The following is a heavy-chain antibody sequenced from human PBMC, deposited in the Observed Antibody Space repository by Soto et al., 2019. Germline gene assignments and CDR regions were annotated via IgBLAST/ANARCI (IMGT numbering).Heavy chain of an antibody. V-gene: IGHV3-23*01. CDR3: AKSDCSGGSCYFPFDC. Sequence: EVPVLESGGGLVQPGGSLRLSCAASGFTFSNYGMSWVRQAPGKGLEWVSSISGSGGRTYYADSVKGRFTISRDNSKNTLYLQTDSLRAEDTAFYYCAKSDCSGGSCYFPFDCWGLGTLVTVSS. CDR2: ISGSGGRT. D-gene: IGHD2-15*01. J-gene: IGHJ4*02. CDR1: GFTFSNYG.